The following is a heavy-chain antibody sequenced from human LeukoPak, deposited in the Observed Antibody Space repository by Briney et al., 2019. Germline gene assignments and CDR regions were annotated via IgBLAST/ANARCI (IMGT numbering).Heavy chain of an antibody. D-gene: IGHD3-22*01. CDR2: IIPIFGIA. CDR1: GGTFSSYA. J-gene: IGHJ4*02. CDR3: ATTYYYDSSGLYY. V-gene: IGHV1-69*04. Sequence: SVKVSCKASGGTFSSYAISWVRQAPGQGLEWMGRIIPIFGIANYAQKFQGRVTITADKSTGTAYMELSSLRSEDTAVYYCATTYYYDSSGLYYWGQGTLVTVSS.